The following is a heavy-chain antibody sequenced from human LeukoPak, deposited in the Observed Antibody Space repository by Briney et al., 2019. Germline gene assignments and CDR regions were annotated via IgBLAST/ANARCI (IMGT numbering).Heavy chain of an antibody. V-gene: IGHV4-39*07. CDR1: GGSISSSRYY. J-gene: IGHJ3*02. CDR3: VRTRLSYHIVPAADRADDACDM. CDR2: IHYSGTT. Sequence: SETLSLTCTVSGGSISSSRYYWGWIRQPPGKGLEWIGSIHYSGTTYYNPSLKSRVTVSVDTSDNQFSLKLSSVAAADPAVYFCVRTRLSYHIVPAADRADDACDMWGQGTMATVSS. D-gene: IGHD2-2*01.